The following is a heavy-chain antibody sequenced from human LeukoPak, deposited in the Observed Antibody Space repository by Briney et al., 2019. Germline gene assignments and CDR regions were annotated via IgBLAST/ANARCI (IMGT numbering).Heavy chain of an antibody. J-gene: IGHJ5*02. CDR3: ARGAHGSYVSVFDL. V-gene: IGHV6-1*01. Sequence: SQTLSLACGISGDSVSNTAASWNWIRQSPSRGLEWLGRTYYRTKLYFSYAVSVESRATINPDTSKHRFSLQLNSVTPEDTALYYCARGAHGSYVSVFDLWGQGALVTVSS. D-gene: IGHD5/OR15-5a*01. CDR2: TYYRTKLYF. CDR1: GDSVSNTAAS.